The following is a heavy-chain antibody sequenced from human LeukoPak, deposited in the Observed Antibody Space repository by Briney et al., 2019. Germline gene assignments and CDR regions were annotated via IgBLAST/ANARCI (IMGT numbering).Heavy chain of an antibody. J-gene: IGHJ4*02. CDR2: FDPEDGET. D-gene: IGHD6-19*01. V-gene: IGHV1-24*01. CDR3: ATYLPTGAGFNFDY. Sequence: ASVKVSCKVSGYTLTELSMHWVRQAPGKGLEWMGGFDPEDGETIYAQKFQGRVTMTKDTSTDTAYMELSSLRSEDTAVYYCATYLPTGAGFNFDYWGQGTLVTVSS. CDR1: GYTLTELS.